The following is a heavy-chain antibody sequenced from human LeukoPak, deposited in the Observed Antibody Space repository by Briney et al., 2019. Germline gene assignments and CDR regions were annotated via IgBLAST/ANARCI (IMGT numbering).Heavy chain of an antibody. J-gene: IGHJ4*02. V-gene: IGHV1-24*01. CDR3: ASCLSGYYFDY. Sequence: GSVKVSCKVSGYTLTELSMHWVRQAPGKGLEWMGGIDLEDGGTIYAQKFQGRVTMTEDTSTDTAYMELSSLRSEDTAVYYCASCLSGYYFDYWGQGTLVTVSS. CDR1: GYTLTELS. CDR2: IDLEDGGT. D-gene: IGHD3-10*01.